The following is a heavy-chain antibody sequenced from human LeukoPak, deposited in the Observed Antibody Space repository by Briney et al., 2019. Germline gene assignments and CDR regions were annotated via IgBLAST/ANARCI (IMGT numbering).Heavy chain of an antibody. CDR1: GFTFSSHD. D-gene: IGHD6-13*01. Sequence: GGSLRLSCAASGFTFSSHDMHWVRQAPGKGLEWVAIISYDGGKKDYADSVKGRFTISRDNSKNTLYLQMNSLRAEDTAVYYCARVWQQLAYYYYYYMDVWGKGTTVTISS. J-gene: IGHJ6*03. V-gene: IGHV3-30*03. CDR3: ARVWQQLAYYYYYYMDV. CDR2: ISYDGGKK.